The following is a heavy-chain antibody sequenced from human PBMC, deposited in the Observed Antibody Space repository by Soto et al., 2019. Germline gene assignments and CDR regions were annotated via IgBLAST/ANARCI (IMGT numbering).Heavy chain of an antibody. CDR3: WRHDKTALPPLDS. CDR2: TIPAFGTA. J-gene: IGHJ4*02. CDR1: GAGDTFSNCG. D-gene: IGHD1-1*01. V-gene: IGHV1-69*06. Sequence: QVHLVQSGAEVKSPGSAVKVSCKVSGAGDTFSNCGLNWMRQAPGQGLEWMGGTIPAFGTANYAQKFQGRVTITADTSTTTAYMELSSLRSDDTAVYYCWRHDKTALPPLDSWGQGTLVSVSS.